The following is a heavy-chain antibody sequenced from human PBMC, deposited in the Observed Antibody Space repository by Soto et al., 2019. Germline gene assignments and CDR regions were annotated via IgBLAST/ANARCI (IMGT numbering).Heavy chain of an antibody. CDR2: ISYDGSNK. V-gene: IGHV3-30-3*01. D-gene: IGHD6-13*01. J-gene: IGHJ4*02. CDR1: GFTFGSYA. Sequence: QVQLVESGGGVVQPGRSLRLSCAASGFTFGSYAMHWVRQAPGKGLEWVAVISYDGSNKYYADSVKGRFTISRDNSKNLLHQQMNSLRAEDAAEYCGESDMGVSSSGFSFDYWGQGTLVTVSS. CDR3: ESDMGVSSSGFSFDY.